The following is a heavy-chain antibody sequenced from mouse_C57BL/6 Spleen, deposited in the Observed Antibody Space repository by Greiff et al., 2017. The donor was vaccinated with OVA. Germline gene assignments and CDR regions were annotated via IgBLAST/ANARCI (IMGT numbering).Heavy chain of an antibody. V-gene: IGHV5-12*01. CDR1: GFTFSDYY. Sequence: DVHLVESGGGLVQPGGSLKLSCAASGFTFSDYYMYWVRQTPEKRLEWVAYISNGGGSTYYPDTVKGRFTISRDNAKNTLYLQMSRLKSEDTAMYYCASRYGNYDYAMDYWGQGTSVTVSS. CDR3: ASRYGNYDYAMDY. CDR2: ISNGGGST. J-gene: IGHJ4*01. D-gene: IGHD2-10*02.